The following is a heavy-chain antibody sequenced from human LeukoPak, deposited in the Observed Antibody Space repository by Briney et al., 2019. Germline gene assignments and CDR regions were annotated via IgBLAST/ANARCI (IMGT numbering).Heavy chain of an antibody. V-gene: IGHV1-2*02. J-gene: IGHJ4*02. Sequence: GASVRVSCKTSGYTFTRFYVHWVRQAPGQGLEWMGWINPNTGGTNFAQRFQGRVTMTTDTSISTAYMDLRRPTSDDTAIYFCAREGDFNGSGRGDSWGQGTLIRVSS. CDR3: AREGDFNGSGRGDS. CDR2: INPNTGGT. CDR1: GYTFTRFY. D-gene: IGHD3-10*01.